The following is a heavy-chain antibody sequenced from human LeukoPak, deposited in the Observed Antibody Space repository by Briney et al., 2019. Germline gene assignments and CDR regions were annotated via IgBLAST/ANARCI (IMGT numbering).Heavy chain of an antibody. D-gene: IGHD3-10*01. CDR1: GYTSTSYD. J-gene: IGHJ5*02. CDR3: ARGGVLLWFGELSYWFDP. CDR2: MNPNSGNT. Sequence: GASVKVSCKATGYTSTSYDINWVRQATGQGLEWMGWMNPNSGNTGYAQKFQGRVTMTRNTSISTAYMELSSLRSEDTAVYYCARGGVLLWFGELSYWFDPWGQGTLVTVSS. V-gene: IGHV1-8*01.